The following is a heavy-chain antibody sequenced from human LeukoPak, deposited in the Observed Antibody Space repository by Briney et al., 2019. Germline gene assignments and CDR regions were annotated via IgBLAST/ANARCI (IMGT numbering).Heavy chain of an antibody. D-gene: IGHD3-22*01. J-gene: IGHJ4*02. CDR2: IYYSGST. Sequence: PSETLSLTCTVSGGSISNYYWSWIRQPPEKGLEWIGYIYYSGSTNYNPSLKSRLTISVDASKNQFSLKLSSVTAADTAVYYCAARGGYDSSGYYSDHWGQGTLVTVSS. CDR1: GGSISNYY. CDR3: AARGGYDSSGYYSDH. V-gene: IGHV4-59*08.